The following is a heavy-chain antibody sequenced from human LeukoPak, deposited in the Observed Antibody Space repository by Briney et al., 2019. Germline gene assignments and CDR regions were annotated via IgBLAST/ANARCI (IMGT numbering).Heavy chain of an antibody. CDR1: GFTFSSYG. CDR3: AKDYFRYEYSSSSCDY. CDR2: IRYDGSNK. Sequence: PGGSLRLSCAASGFTFSSYGMHWVRQAPGKGLEWVAFIRYDGSNKYYADSVKGRFTISRDNSKNTLYLQMNSLRAGDTAVYYCAKDYFRYEYSSSSCDYWGQGTLVTVSS. J-gene: IGHJ4*02. V-gene: IGHV3-30*02. D-gene: IGHD6-6*01.